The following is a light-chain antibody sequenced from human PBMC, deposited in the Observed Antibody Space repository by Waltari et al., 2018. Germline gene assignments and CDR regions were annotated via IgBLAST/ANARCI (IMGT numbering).Light chain of an antibody. J-gene: IGKJ4*01. CDR2: GAS. Sequence: EIVLTQSPGTLSLSPGERATLSCRASQSVSSSYLARYQQKPGQTPRLLSYGASSRATGIPDRFSGSGSGTDFTLTISRLEPEDFAVYYCQQYGSAPRLTFGGGTKVEIK. CDR3: QQYGSAPRLT. V-gene: IGKV3-20*01. CDR1: QSVSSSY.